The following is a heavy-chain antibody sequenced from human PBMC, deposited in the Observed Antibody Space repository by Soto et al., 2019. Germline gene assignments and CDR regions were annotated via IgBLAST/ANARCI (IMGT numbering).Heavy chain of an antibody. Sequence: VKVSCKASGGTFSSYAISWVRQAPGQGLEWMGGIIPIFGTANYAQKFQGRVTITADKSTSTAYMELSSLRSEDTAVYYCAIFLEWPPSTAFDYWGQGTLVTVSS. J-gene: IGHJ4*02. D-gene: IGHD3-3*01. CDR1: GGTFSSYA. V-gene: IGHV1-69*06. CDR3: AIFLEWPPSTAFDY. CDR2: IIPIFGTA.